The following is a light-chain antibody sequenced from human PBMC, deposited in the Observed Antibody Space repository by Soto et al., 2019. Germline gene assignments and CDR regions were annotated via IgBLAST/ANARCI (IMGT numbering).Light chain of an antibody. Sequence: EIVLTQSPGTLSLSPGERATLSCRASQSVSSYLAWYQQKPGQAPRLIIYGASSRATGIPDRFSGSGSGTDFTLTISRLEPEDFAVYYCQQYNNWPPVTFGQGTKVDI. CDR2: GAS. CDR1: QSVSSY. CDR3: QQYNNWPPVT. J-gene: IGKJ1*01. V-gene: IGKV3-20*01.